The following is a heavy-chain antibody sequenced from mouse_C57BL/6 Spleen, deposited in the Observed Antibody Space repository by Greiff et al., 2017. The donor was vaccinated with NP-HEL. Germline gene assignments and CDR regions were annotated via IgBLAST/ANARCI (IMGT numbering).Heavy chain of an antibody. CDR2: INPSSGYT. V-gene: IGHV1-4*01. J-gene: IGHJ3*01. CDR3: ARSTGTYPWFAY. Sequence: QVQLKQSGAELARPGASVKMSCKASGYTFTSYTMHWVKQRPGQGLEWIGYINPSSGYTKYNQKFKDKATLTADKSSSTAYMQLSSLTSEDSAVYYCARSTGTYPWFAYWGQGTLVTVSA. D-gene: IGHD4-1*02. CDR1: GYTFTSYT.